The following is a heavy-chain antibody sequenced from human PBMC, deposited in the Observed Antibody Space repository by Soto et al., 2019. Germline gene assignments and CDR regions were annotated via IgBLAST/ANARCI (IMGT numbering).Heavy chain of an antibody. J-gene: IGHJ3*02. V-gene: IGHV3-33*01. Sequence: GGSLRLSCAASGFTFSSYGMHWVRQAPGKGLEWVAVIWYDGSNKDYADSVKGRFTISRDNSKNTLYLQMNSLRAEDTAVYYCARDWGIPKHHYAFDSWGQGTMVTVSS. CDR3: ARDWGIPKHHYAFDS. CDR1: GFTFSSYG. CDR2: IWYDGSNK. D-gene: IGHD3-16*01.